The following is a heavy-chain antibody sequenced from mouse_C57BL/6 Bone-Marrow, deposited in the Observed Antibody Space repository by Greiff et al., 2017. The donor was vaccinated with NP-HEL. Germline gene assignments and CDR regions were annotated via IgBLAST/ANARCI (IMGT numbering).Heavy chain of an antibody. CDR2: ISSGGSYN. CDR3: ARQGYVDY. CDR1: GFTFSSYG. V-gene: IGHV5-6*01. Sequence: EVNLVESGGDLVKPGGSLKLSCAASGFTFSSYGMSWVRQTPDKRLEWVATISSGGSYNYYPDSVKGRFTISRDTAKNTLYLQMSSLKSEDTAMYYCARQGYVDYWGQGTTLTVSS. J-gene: IGHJ2*01. D-gene: IGHD2-10*02.